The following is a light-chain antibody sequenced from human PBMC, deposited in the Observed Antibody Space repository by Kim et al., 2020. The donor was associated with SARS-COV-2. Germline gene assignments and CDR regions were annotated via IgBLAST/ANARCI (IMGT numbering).Light chain of an antibody. CDR3: QSSSLTGYV. CDR1: DSNSGAGYD. CDR2: SNR. V-gene: IGLV1-40*01. J-gene: IGLJ1*01. Sequence: PGQRVTITCTGTDSNSGAGYDVHWYQQLPGTAPTLLIYSNRNRPSGVPDRFSGSKSGTSASLAITGLQPEDEADYFCQSSSLTGYVFGTGTKVTVL.